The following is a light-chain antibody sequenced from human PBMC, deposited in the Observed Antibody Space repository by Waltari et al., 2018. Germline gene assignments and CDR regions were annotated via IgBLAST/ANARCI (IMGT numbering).Light chain of an antibody. J-gene: IGKJ2*01. CDR1: QSISSY. V-gene: IGKV1-39*01. Sequence: DIQMTQSPSSLSASVGDRVTITCRVSQSISSYLNWYQQKPGKTPKLLIYAASSLQSGVPSRFSGSGSGTDFTLTISSLRPEDFATYYCQQSYSTPRYTFGQGTKLEIK. CDR3: QQSYSTPRYT. CDR2: AAS.